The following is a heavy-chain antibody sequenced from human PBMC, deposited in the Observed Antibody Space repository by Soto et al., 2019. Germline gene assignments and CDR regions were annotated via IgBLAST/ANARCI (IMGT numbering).Heavy chain of an antibody. CDR1: GDSVRRGY. CDR3: AREVNNYYGMDV. V-gene: IGHV4-38-2*02. J-gene: IGHJ6*02. Sequence: SETLSITCGISGDSVRRGYWDWIRQTPGKGLEWIGTVHHSGNAYYNPSLKSRVTISVDTSKNQFSLKLSSVTAADTAVFYCAREVNNYYGMDVWGQGTTVTVSS. CDR2: VHHSGNA.